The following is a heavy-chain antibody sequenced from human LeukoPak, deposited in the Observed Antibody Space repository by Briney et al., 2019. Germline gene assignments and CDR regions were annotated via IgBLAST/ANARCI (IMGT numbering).Heavy chain of an antibody. D-gene: IGHD5-24*01. J-gene: IGHJ5*02. CDR1: GGSISSYY. Sequence: SETLSLTCTVSGGSISSYYWSWIRQPPGKGLEWIGYIYYSGSTNYNPSLKSRVTISVDTSKNQFSLKLSSVTAADTAVYYCARTENYIPEDCFDPWGQGTLVTVSS. CDR2: IYYSGST. CDR3: ARTENYIPEDCFDP. V-gene: IGHV4-59*08.